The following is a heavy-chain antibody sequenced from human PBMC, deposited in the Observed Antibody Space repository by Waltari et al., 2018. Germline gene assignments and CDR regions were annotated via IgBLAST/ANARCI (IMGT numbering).Heavy chain of an antibody. J-gene: IGHJ4*02. D-gene: IGHD6-19*01. CDR2: LSYDGSNK. Sequence: QVQLVESGGGVVQPGRSLRLSCAASGFTFSSYGMHWVRQAPGKGLEWVAVLSYDGSNKYYADSVKGRFTISRDNSKNTLYLQMNSLRAEDTAVYYCAKDTVAATLDYWGQGTLVTVSS. CDR3: AKDTVAATLDY. V-gene: IGHV3-30*18. CDR1: GFTFSSYG.